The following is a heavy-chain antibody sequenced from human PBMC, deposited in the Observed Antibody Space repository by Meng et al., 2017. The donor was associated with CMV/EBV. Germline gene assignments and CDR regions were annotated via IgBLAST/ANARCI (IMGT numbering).Heavy chain of an antibody. CDR1: GYTFTGYY. V-gene: IGHV1-2*02. J-gene: IGHJ6*02. Sequence: ASVKVSCKASGYTFTGYYMHWVRQAPGQGLEWMGWINPNSGGTNYAQKFQGRVTMTRDMSISTAYMELSRLKSDDTAVYYCARGGVTIFGVARGYYYGMDVWGQGTTVTVSS. D-gene: IGHD3-3*01. CDR2: INPNSGGT. CDR3: ARGGVTIFGVARGYYYGMDV.